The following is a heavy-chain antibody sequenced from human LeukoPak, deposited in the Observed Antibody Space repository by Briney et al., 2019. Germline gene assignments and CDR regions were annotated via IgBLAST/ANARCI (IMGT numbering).Heavy chain of an antibody. J-gene: IGHJ6*04. CDR1: GFIFSDYY. V-gene: IGHV3-11*04. Sequence: GESLRLSCVGSGFIFSDYYMTWVRQAPGKGLEWVAYISRSGNNIYYAESVKGRFAISRDNVENSLYLHMSSLRAEDTASYSCARSYGDVWGKGTMVTVSS. CDR2: ISRSGNNI. CDR3: ARSYGDV. D-gene: IGHD3-10*01.